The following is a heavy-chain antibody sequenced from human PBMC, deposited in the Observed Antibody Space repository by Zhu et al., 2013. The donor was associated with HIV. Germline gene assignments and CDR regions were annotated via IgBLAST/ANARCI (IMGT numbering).Heavy chain of an antibody. J-gene: IGHJ4*02. CDR3: ATYMPRIVGAWAHYFDY. V-gene: IGHV1-69*01. Sequence: QVQLMQSGAEVKKPGSSVKVSCKASGGTFSSYAISWVRQAPGQGLEWMGGIIPIFGTANYAQKFQGRVTITADESTSTAYMELSSLRSEDTAVYYCATYMPRIVGAWAHYFDYWGQGTLVTVSS. CDR1: GGTFSSYA. CDR2: IIPIFGTA. D-gene: IGHD1-26*01.